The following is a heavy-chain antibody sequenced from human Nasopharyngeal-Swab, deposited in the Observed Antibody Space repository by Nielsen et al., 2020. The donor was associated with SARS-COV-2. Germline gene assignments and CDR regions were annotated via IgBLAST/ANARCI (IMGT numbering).Heavy chain of an antibody. V-gene: IGHV3-7*01. CDR2: IKQDGSEK. Sequence: WIRQPTEKGLEWVANIKQDGSEKYYVDSVKGRFTISRDNAKNSLYLQMNSLRAEDTAVYYCARVSRYYDILTGYYAEDGMDVWGQGTTVTVSS. D-gene: IGHD3-9*01. CDR3: ARVSRYYDILTGYYAEDGMDV. J-gene: IGHJ6*02.